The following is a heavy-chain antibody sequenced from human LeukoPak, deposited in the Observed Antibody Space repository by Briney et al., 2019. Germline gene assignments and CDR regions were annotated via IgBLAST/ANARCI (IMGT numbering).Heavy chain of an antibody. CDR3: ARGALLWFGESTNYFDY. D-gene: IGHD3-10*01. CDR2: INHSGST. J-gene: IGHJ4*02. Sequence: SETLSLTCTVSGGSISSGGYYWSWIRQPPGKGLEWIGEINHSGSTNYNPSLKSRVTISVDTSKNQFSLKLSSVTAADTAVYYCARGALLWFGESTNYFDYWGQGTLVTVSS. CDR1: GGSISSGGYY. V-gene: IGHV4-39*07.